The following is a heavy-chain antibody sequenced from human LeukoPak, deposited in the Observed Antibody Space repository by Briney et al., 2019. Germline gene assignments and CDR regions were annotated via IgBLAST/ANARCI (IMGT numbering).Heavy chain of an antibody. V-gene: IGHV3-49*04. CDR2: IRRKVYGGTT. J-gene: IGHJ3*02. CDR1: GFTFGDYA. D-gene: IGHD3-3*01. Sequence: PGRSLRLSCTASGFTFGDYAMSWVRQAPGKGLEWVGFIRRKVYGGTTEYAASVKVRFTISRDDSKSIAYLQMTSLKTEDAGVYYCTRFTIVGVVDAFDIWGQGTIVTVSS. CDR3: TRFTIVGVVDAFDI.